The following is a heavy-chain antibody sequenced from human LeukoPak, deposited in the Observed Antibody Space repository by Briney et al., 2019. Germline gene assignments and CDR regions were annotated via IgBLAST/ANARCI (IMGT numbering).Heavy chain of an antibody. CDR1: GFTFSSYG. D-gene: IGHD3-22*01. CDR2: IKQDGSER. V-gene: IGHV3-7*03. CDR3: ARYYDGSTYNDAFDI. Sequence: GRSLRLSCAASGFTFSSYGMHWVRQAPGKGLEWVANIKQDGSERFYVDSVKGRFTISRDNAKNSLYLQMNSLRAEDTAVYYCARYYDGSTYNDAFDIWGQGTMVTVSS. J-gene: IGHJ3*02.